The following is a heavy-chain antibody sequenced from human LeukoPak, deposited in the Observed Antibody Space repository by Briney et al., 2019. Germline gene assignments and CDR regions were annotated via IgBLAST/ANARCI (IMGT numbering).Heavy chain of an antibody. Sequence: ASVKVSCKASGGTFSSYAISWVRQAPGQGLEWMGGIIPIFGTANYAQKFQGRVTITTDESTSTAYMELSSLRSEDTAVYYCARVPSLYGYYYMDVWGKGTTVTVSS. CDR1: GGTFSSYA. J-gene: IGHJ6*03. CDR2: IIPIFGTA. CDR3: ARVPSLYGYYYMDV. D-gene: IGHD2-8*01. V-gene: IGHV1-69*05.